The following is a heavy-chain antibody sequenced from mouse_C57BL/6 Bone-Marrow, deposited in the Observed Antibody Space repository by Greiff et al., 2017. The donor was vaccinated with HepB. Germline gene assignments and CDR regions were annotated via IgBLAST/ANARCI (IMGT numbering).Heavy chain of an antibody. CDR3: ARDDYDGAY. CDR1: GYTFTSYW. J-gene: IGHJ3*01. V-gene: IGHV1-50*01. Sequence: QVQLQQPGAELVKPGASVKLSCKASGYTFTSYWMQWVKQRPGQGLEWIGEIDPSDSYTNYNQKFKGKATLTVDTSSRTAYMQLSSLTSEDSAVYYCARDDYDGAYWGQGTLVTVSA. CDR2: IDPSDSYT. D-gene: IGHD2-4*01.